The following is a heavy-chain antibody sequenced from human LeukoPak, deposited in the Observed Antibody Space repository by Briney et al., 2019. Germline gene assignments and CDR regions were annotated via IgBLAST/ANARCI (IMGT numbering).Heavy chain of an antibody. D-gene: IGHD1-26*01. V-gene: IGHV3-53*01. Sequence: PGGSLRLSCAASGFAVSSNHMNWVRQAPGKGLEWVSIIYNAGTTYHYADSVKGRFTISRDTSKNTVYLQMSSLRDEDTAIYYCARDSTYYYFDYWGQGTLVTVSS. CDR2: IYNAGTT. CDR3: ARDSTYYYFDY. CDR1: GFAVSSNH. J-gene: IGHJ4*02.